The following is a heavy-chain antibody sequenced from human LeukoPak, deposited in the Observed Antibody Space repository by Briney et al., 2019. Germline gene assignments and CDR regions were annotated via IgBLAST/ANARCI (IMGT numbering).Heavy chain of an antibody. V-gene: IGHV3-48*03. J-gene: IGHJ4*02. CDR1: GFTFSSYE. CDR3: ARDRMVRGAPAPYFDY. CDR2: ISSSGSTI. Sequence: GGSLRLSCAASGFTFSSYEMNWVRQAPGKGLEWVSYISSSGSTIYYADSVKGRFTISRDNAKNSLYLQMNSLRAEDTAVYCCARDRMVRGAPAPYFDYWGQGTLVTVSS. D-gene: IGHD3-10*01.